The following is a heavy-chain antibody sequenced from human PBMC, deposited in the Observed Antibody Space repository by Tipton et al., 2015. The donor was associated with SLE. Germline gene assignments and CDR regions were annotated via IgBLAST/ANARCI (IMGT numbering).Heavy chain of an antibody. D-gene: IGHD3-3*01. V-gene: IGHV4-61*09. CDR1: GASISSGSYY. CDR2: IYTSGST. Sequence: TLSLTCTVSGASISSGSYYWSWIRQSAGKGLEWIGHIYTSGSTSYNPSLKSRVTISIDMSKNQFSLKLSSVTAADTAVYYCARGLFWSGYYPYFDYWGQGTLVTVSS. CDR3: ARGLFWSGYYPYFDY. J-gene: IGHJ4*02.